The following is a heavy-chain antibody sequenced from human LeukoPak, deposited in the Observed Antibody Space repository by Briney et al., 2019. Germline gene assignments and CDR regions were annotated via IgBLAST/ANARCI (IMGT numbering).Heavy chain of an antibody. V-gene: IGHV3-53*01. CDR2: IYSGKST. J-gene: IGHJ6*03. D-gene: IGHD3-10*01. Sequence: WGYLRRYCAASGFTVSSDYMTWVRQAPGKGLEWGLLIYSGKSTYYADSVNGRFTISRDNSKNTLYLQMNSLRAEDTAVYYCARGLGSGTYTDYYMDVWGKGTTVTVSS. CDR1: GFTVSSDY. CDR3: ARGLGSGTYTDYYMDV.